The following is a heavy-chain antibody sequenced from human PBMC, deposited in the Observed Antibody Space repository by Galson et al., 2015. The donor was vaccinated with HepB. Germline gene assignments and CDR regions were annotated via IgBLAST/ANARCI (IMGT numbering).Heavy chain of an antibody. J-gene: IGHJ2*01. CDR3: ARAVIPYWYFDL. D-gene: IGHD4-23*01. V-gene: IGHV3-11*01. Sequence: SLRLSCAASGFTFSDYYMSWIRQAPGKGLEWVSYISSSGSTIYYVDSVKGRFTISRDNAKNSLYLQMNNLRAEDTAVYYCARAVIPYWYFDLWGRGTLVTVSS. CDR2: ISSSGSTI. CDR1: GFTFSDYY.